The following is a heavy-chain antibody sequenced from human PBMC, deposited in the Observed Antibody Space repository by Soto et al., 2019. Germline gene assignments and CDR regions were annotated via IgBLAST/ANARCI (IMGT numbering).Heavy chain of an antibody. D-gene: IGHD1-26*01. J-gene: IGHJ4*02. V-gene: IGHV3-74*01. CDR3: AKDLSSVPEY. CDR1: GFTFRSYW. CDR2: IKTDGSIT. Sequence: LRLSCAASGFTFRSYWMYWVRQAPGKGLEWVSRIKTDGSITSYADSVKGRFTVSRDNARDTLYLQMNSLRVEDTAVYYCAKDLSSVPEYLGQGTLVTVSS.